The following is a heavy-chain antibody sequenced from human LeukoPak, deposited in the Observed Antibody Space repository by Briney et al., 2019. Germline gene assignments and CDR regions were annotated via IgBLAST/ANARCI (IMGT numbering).Heavy chain of an antibody. CDR3: ARDGARYSSSYYYYGMDV. CDR1: GFTFSSYA. D-gene: IGHD6-13*01. J-gene: IGHJ6*02. CDR2: ISYDGSNK. V-gene: IGHV3-30-3*01. Sequence: GGSLKLSCAASGFTFSSYAMHWVRQAPGKGLEWVAVISYDGSNKYYADSVKGRFTISRDNSKNTLYLQMNSLRAEGTAVYYCARDGARYSSSYYYYGMDVWGQGTTVTVSS.